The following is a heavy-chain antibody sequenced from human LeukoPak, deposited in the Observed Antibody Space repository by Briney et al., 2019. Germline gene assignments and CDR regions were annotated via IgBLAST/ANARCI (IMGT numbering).Heavy chain of an antibody. V-gene: IGHV3-48*01. CDR2: ITSSSGTS. CDR1: GFTFSNYR. D-gene: IGHD1-26*01. Sequence: GGSLRLSCAASGFTFSNYRMNWVRQAPGKGLEWVSAITSSSGTSFYADSVKGRFTISRDNNKNSLYLQMNSLRAEDTAVYYCAREGIVEWELLFDYWGQGTLVTVSS. J-gene: IGHJ4*02. CDR3: AREGIVEWELLFDY.